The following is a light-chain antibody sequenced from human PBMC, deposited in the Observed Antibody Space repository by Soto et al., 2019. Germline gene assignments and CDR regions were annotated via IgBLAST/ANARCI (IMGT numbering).Light chain of an antibody. J-gene: IGLJ3*02. V-gene: IGLV4-69*01. CDR3: QTWVTGPPWV. Sequence: QPVLTQSPSASASLGASVKLTCTLSSGHSTYAIAWHQQQPEKGPRYLMKLNSDGSHSKGDGIPDRFSGSSSGAERYLTISSLQSEDEADYYCQTWVTGPPWVFGEGTKLTVL. CDR1: SGHSTYA. CDR2: LNSDGSH.